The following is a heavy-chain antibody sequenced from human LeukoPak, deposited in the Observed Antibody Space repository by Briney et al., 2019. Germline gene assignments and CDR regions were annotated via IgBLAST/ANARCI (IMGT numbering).Heavy chain of an antibody. Sequence: ASVKVSCKASGGTFSSYAISWVRQAPGQGLAWMGGIIPIFGKANYAQKFQGRVTITADESTSTAYMELSSLRSEDTAVYYCAREWHGRYCTNGVCAKNYYYYMDVWGKGTTVTVSS. CDR3: AREWHGRYCTNGVCAKNYYYYMDV. D-gene: IGHD2-8*01. V-gene: IGHV1-69*13. J-gene: IGHJ6*03. CDR2: IIPIFGKA. CDR1: GGTFSSYA.